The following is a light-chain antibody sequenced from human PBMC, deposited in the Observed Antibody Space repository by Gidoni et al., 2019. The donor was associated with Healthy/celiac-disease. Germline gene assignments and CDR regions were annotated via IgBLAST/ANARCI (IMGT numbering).Light chain of an antibody. V-gene: IGKV1-39*01. J-gene: IGKJ2*01. CDR2: AAS. CDR3: QQSYSTPMYT. CDR1: QSISSY. Sequence: DIQMTQSPSSLSASVGDRVTITGRASQSISSYLNWYQQKPGKAPKLLIYAASSLQSGVLSRFSGSGSGTDFTLTISSLQPEDFATYYCQQSYSTPMYTFGQXTKLEIK.